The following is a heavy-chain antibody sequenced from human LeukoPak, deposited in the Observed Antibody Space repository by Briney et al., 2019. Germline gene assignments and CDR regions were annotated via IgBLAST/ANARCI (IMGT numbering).Heavy chain of an antibody. CDR3: AKPRGGLAYYMDV. J-gene: IGHJ6*03. Sequence: GGSLRLSCAASGFTFSSYVMSWVRQAPGKGLEWVSGISGSGGNTYYADSVKGRFTISRDNSKNTLSLQMNSLRAEDTAVYYCAKPRGGLAYYMDVWGKETTVTVSS. CDR2: ISGSGGNT. D-gene: IGHD3-3*02. V-gene: IGHV3-23*01. CDR1: GFTFSSYV.